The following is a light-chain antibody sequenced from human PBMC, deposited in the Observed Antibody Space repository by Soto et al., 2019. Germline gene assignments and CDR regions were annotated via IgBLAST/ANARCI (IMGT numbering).Light chain of an antibody. J-gene: IGKJ1*01. V-gene: IGKV2-28*01. CDR1: QSLLHSNGYNY. CDR3: TQSVQTPRK. CDR2: LGS. Sequence: DIVMTQSPLSLPVTPGEPASISCRSSQSLLHSNGYNYLDWYLQKPGQSPQLLIYLGSNRASGVSVRVTVPISRTVLKLKRSSQEGEKVGIHTCTQSVQTPRKFCQGTK.